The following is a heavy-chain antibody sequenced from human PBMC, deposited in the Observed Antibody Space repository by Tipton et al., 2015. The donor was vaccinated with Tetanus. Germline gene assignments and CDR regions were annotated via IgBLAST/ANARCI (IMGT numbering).Heavy chain of an antibody. D-gene: IGHD6-13*01. CDR1: GGSISSYY. CDR2: IYYSGST. Sequence: TLSLTCTVSGGSISSYYWGWIRQPPGKGLEWIGSIYYSGSTYYNPPLKSRVTISVDTSKNQFSLKLSSVTAADTAVYYCASLGSSSWTSDYWGQGTLVTVSS. J-gene: IGHJ4*02. CDR3: ASLGSSSWTSDY. V-gene: IGHV4-39*01.